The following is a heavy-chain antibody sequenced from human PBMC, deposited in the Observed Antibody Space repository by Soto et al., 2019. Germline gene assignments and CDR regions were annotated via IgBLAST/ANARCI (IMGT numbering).Heavy chain of an antibody. Sequence: PSETLSLTCTVSGGSISSYYWSWIRQPPGKGLEWIGYIYYSGSTNCNPSPKSRVTISVDTSKNQFSLKLSSVTAADTAVYYCARHVNDYIWGSYRYFSPAFDIWGQGTMVTVSS. J-gene: IGHJ3*02. CDR3: ARHVNDYIWGSYRYFSPAFDI. D-gene: IGHD3-16*02. CDR2: IYYSGST. V-gene: IGHV4-59*08. CDR1: GGSISSYY.